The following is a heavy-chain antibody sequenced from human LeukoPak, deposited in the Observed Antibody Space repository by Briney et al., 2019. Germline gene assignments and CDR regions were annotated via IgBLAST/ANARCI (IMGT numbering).Heavy chain of an antibody. CDR1: GFTLFSSA. D-gene: IGHD3-22*01. Sequence: TSVKVSCKAPGFTLFSSAMQWVRQARGQRLEWIGWIFVGSGNTNYAQKFQERVTITRDTSTSTAYMELTSLRSEDTAVYYCAADLNYYDSSGSGDYWGQGTLVTVSS. V-gene: IGHV1-58*02. CDR3: AADLNYYDSSGSGDY. CDR2: IFVGSGNT. J-gene: IGHJ4*02.